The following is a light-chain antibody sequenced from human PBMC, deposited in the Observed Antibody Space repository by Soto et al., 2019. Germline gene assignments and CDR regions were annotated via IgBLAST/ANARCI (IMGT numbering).Light chain of an antibody. CDR3: SSYTSSSIVV. V-gene: IGLV2-14*01. J-gene: IGLJ2*01. CDR1: SSDVGGYNY. CDR2: EVS. Sequence: QSVLTQPASVCGSPGQSITISCTGTSSDVGGYNYVSWYQQHPDKAPKLMIYEVSNRPSGVSNRFSGSKSGNTASLTISGLQAEDEADYYCSSYTSSSIVVFGGGTKVTVL.